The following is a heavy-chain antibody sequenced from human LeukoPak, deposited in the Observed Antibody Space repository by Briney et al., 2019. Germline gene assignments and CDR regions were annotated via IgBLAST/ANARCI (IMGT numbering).Heavy chain of an antibody. Sequence: SETLSLTCTISGGSISTYYWSWIRQPPGKGLEWIGYIYYTGSTNYNPSLKSRVTMSVDTSKNQFSLNLISVTAADTAVYYCAGGGGFLTGDDAFDIWGQGTMLTVSS. D-gene: IGHD3-9*01. J-gene: IGHJ3*02. V-gene: IGHV4-59*08. CDR3: AGGGGFLTGDDAFDI. CDR2: IYYTGST. CDR1: GGSISTYY.